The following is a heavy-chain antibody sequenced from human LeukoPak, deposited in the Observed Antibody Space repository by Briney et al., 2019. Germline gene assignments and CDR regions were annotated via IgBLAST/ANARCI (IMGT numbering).Heavy chain of an antibody. D-gene: IGHD6-6*01. CDR3: AKDSQSSSSDYYYYMDV. J-gene: IGHJ6*03. CDR1: GFTFSSYA. Sequence: GGSLRLSCAASGFTFSSYAMSWVRQAPGKGLEWVSAISGSGGSTYYADSVKGRFTISRDNSKNTLYLQMNSLRAEDTAVYYCAKDSQSSSSDYYYYMDVWGKGTTVTVSS. V-gene: IGHV3-23*01. CDR2: ISGSGGST.